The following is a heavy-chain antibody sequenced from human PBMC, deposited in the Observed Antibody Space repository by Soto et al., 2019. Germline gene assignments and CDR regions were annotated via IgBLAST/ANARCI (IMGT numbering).Heavy chain of an antibody. J-gene: IGHJ6*02. V-gene: IGHV1-69*13. CDR3: ASRQRVRLHYYSSSGMDV. CDR1: GGTFSSYA. CDR2: IIPIFGTA. Sequence: SVKVSFKASGGTFSSYAISWVRQAPGQGLEWMGGIIPIFGTANYAQKFQGRVTITADESTSTAYMELSSLRSEDTAVYYFASRQRVRLHYYSSSGMDVWGQGTRVTVP. D-gene: IGHD6-13*01.